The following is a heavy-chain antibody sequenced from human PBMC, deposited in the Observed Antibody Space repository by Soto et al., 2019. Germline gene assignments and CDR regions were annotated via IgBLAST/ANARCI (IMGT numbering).Heavy chain of an antibody. CDR3: AYTGLSVKSIHYYYYGMDV. CDR1: GFSLSTSGVG. V-gene: IGHV2-5*01. Sequence: QITLKESGPTLVKPTQTLTLTCTFSGFSLSTSGVGVGWIRQPPGKALEWLALIYWNDDKRYSPSLKSRLTITKDTSKNQVVLTMTNMDPVDTATYYCAYTGLSVKSIHYYYYGMDVWGQGTTVTVSS. J-gene: IGHJ6*02. CDR2: IYWNDDK. D-gene: IGHD4-17*01.